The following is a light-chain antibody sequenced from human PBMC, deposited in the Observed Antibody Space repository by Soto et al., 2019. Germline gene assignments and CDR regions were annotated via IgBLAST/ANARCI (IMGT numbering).Light chain of an antibody. Sequence: DIQMTQSPSSLPASIGDKVTITCRASQAISTYLNWYQQKPGKAPKLLIYAASSLENAVPSRFSGSGSGTDFTLTISSQQPEDFATFYCQQSYKIPYTFGQGTKLEI. V-gene: IGKV1-39*01. CDR2: AAS. CDR1: QAISTY. J-gene: IGKJ2*01. CDR3: QQSYKIPYT.